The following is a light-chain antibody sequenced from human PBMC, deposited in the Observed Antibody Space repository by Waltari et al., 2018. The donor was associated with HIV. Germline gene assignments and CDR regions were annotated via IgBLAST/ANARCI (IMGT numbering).Light chain of an antibody. CDR3: CSYITSSTDVL. CDR2: DVS. V-gene: IGLV2-14*03. Sequence: QSALTQPASVSGSPGQSLTISCTGTSSDVGGYNYVSWYQQRPGKAPKLLISDVSDRPAGVSKRVSGSRSGNTASLTISGLHDDDEADDCCCSYITSSTDVLFGGGTKLTVL. J-gene: IGLJ2*01. CDR1: SSDVGGYNY.